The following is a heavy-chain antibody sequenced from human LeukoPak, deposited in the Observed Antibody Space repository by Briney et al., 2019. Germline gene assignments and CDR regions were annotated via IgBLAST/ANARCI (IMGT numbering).Heavy chain of an antibody. Sequence: PGGSLRLSCAASGFTFSNYWMHWVRQAPGKGLAWVSRINSDGSTTTYADSVKGRFTISRDNPKNTLYLQMNSLRAEDTSVYYCARGRLGELSSNPDAFDIWGQGTMVTVSS. CDR1: GFTFSNYW. CDR3: ARGRLGELSSNPDAFDI. D-gene: IGHD3-16*02. V-gene: IGHV3-74*01. CDR2: INSDGSTT. J-gene: IGHJ3*02.